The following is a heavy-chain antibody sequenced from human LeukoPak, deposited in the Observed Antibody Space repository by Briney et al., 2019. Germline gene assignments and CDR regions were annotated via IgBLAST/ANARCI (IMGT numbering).Heavy chain of an antibody. CDR3: ANAMYYDILTGFPHEEDY. V-gene: IGHV3-15*01. Sequence: GGSLRLSCAASGFTFSNAWMSWVRQAPGKGLEWVGRIKNKTDGGTTDYAAPVKGRFTISRDDSKNTLYLQMNSLRAEDTALYYCANAMYYDILTGFPHEEDYWGQGTQVTVSS. CDR1: GFTFSNAW. CDR2: IKNKTDGGTT. D-gene: IGHD3-9*01. J-gene: IGHJ4*02.